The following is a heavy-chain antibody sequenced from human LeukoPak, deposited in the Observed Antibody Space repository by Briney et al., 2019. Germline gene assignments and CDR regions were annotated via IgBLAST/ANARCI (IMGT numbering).Heavy chain of an antibody. Sequence: ASVKVSCKASGYTFTSYDISWVRQAPGQGLEWMGRIIPILGIANYAQKFQGRVTITADKSTSTAYMELSSLRSEDTAVYYCARDPGGYGGLQSLSWGQGTLVTVSS. CDR1: GYTFTSYD. CDR3: ARDPGGYGGLQSLS. J-gene: IGHJ4*02. CDR2: IIPILGIA. D-gene: IGHD4-23*01. V-gene: IGHV1-69*04.